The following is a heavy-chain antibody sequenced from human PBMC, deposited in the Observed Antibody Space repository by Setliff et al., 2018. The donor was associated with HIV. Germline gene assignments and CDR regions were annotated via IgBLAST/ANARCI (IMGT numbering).Heavy chain of an antibody. J-gene: IGHJ5*02. CDR2: VYYSGST. CDR1: GDSISGYY. CDR3: ARGYCGGGICYSPNWLDP. Sequence: SETLSLTCTVSGDSISGYYWSWVRQPPGKGLEWIGYVYYSGSTNYNPSLKSRVTLSFDTSKNQFSLKLSSVTAADTAVYYCARGYCGGGICYSPNWLDPWGQGTLVTVSS. V-gene: IGHV4-59*12. D-gene: IGHD2-15*01.